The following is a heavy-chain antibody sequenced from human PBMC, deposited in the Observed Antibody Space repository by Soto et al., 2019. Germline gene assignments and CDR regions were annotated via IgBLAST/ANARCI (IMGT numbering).Heavy chain of an antibody. CDR2: IYYSGST. J-gene: IGHJ5*02. CDR3: ARVSRRPYYDFGLKYNWFDP. D-gene: IGHD3-3*01. CDR1: RGSISSGGYY. V-gene: IGHV4-31*03. Sequence: QVQLQESGPGLVKPSQTLSLTCTVSRGSISSGGYYWSWIRQHPGKGLEWIGYIYYSGSTYYNPSLKSRVTISVDTSKNQFSLKLSSVTAADTAVYYCARVSRRPYYDFGLKYNWFDPWGQGTLVTVSS.